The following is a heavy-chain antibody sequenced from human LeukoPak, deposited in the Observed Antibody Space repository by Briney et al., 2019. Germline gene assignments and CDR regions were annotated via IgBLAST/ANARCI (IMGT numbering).Heavy chain of an antibody. J-gene: IGHJ3*02. CDR3: ARRPQYYYGSGSYYNDAFDI. V-gene: IGHV4-59*01. Sequence: PSETLSLTCTVSGVSISSYYWSWIRQPPGKGLEWIGYIYYSGSTNYNPSLKSRVTISVDTFKNQFSLKLSSVTAADTAVYYCARRPQYYYGSGSYYNDAFDIWGQGTMVTVSS. D-gene: IGHD3-10*01. CDR1: GVSISSYY. CDR2: IYYSGST.